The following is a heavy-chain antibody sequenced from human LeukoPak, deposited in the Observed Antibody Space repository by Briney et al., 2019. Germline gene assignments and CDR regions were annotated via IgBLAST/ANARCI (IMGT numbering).Heavy chain of an antibody. CDR1: GFTFSNYA. Sequence: GGSLRLSCAASGFTFSNYAMHWVRQAPGKGLECVALIWYDGSNEFYADSVKGRFTISRDNSKNTLYLQMNSLRAEDTAVYYCAEGYYSGGTCYPRDYWGQGTLVAVSS. J-gene: IGHJ4*02. D-gene: IGHD2-15*01. V-gene: IGHV3-33*06. CDR2: IWYDGSNE. CDR3: AEGYYSGGTCYPRDY.